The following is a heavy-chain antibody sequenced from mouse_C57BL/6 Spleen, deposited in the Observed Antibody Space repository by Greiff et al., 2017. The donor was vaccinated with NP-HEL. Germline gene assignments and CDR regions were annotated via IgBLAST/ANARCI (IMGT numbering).Heavy chain of an antibody. CDR1: GYAFSSYW. J-gene: IGHJ2*01. CDR2: IYPGDGDT. Sequence: VQLQQSGAELVKPGASVKISCKASGYAFSSYWMNWVKQRPGKGLEWIGQIYPGDGDTNYNGKFKGKATLTAEKSSSTAYMQLSSLTSEDSAVYFCARYYYGSSPDFDYWGQGTTLTVSS. D-gene: IGHD1-1*01. V-gene: IGHV1-80*01. CDR3: ARYYYGSSPDFDY.